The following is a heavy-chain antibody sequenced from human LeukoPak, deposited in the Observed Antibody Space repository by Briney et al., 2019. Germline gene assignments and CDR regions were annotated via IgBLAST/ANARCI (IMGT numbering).Heavy chain of an antibody. D-gene: IGHD6-6*01. CDR3: ARGPLGIAARPGGGDY. V-gene: IGHV4-59*01. CDR1: GGSISSYY. J-gene: IGHJ4*02. CDR2: IYYSGST. Sequence: TETLSLTCTVSGGSISSYYWSWIRQPPGKGLEWIGYIYYSGSTNYNRSLKSRVTISVDTSKNQFSLNLSSVTAAATAVYYCARGPLGIAARPGGGDYWGQGTLVTVSS.